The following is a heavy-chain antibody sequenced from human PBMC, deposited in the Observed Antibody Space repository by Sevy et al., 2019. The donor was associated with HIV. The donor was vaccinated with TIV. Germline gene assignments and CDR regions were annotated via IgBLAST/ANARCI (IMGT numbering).Heavy chain of an antibody. CDR3: GKPSMIAVLGGWFDP. CDR1: GFTFSSYA. J-gene: IGHJ5*02. D-gene: IGHD2-21*01. Sequence: GGSLRLSCAASGFTFSSYAMSWFRQPPGKGLQWGSAISGSGGSTYYADSVKGRFTISSDNSKNTLYLQMNSLRAEDTAVYCCGKPSMIAVLGGWFDPWGQGTLVTVSS. V-gene: IGHV3-23*01. CDR2: ISGSGGST.